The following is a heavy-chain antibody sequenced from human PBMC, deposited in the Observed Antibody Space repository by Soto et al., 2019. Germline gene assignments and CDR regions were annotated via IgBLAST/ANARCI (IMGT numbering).Heavy chain of an antibody. V-gene: IGHV4-39*02. Sequence: PSETLSLTFSVSGGSFNDTNYYWGWIHHPPGKGLEGIGTVYHSVNTYYNPSLRRRITISVDTSRNDFSRNVRSLTAADTAVYFCARVPLAGATCLHFSDHWGQGKLVIDSA. D-gene: IGHD1-26*01. CDR3: ARVPLAGATCLHFSDH. J-gene: IGHJ1*01. CDR2: VYHSVNT. CDR1: GGSFNDTNYY.